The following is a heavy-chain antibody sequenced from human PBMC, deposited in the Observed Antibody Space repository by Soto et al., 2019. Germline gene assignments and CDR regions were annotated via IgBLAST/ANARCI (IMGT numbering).Heavy chain of an antibody. Sequence: SVKVSCKASGGTFSSYAISWVRQAPGQGLEWMGGIIPIFGTANYAQKFQGRVTITADESTSTAYMELSSLRSEDPAVDYCARDPARGRGGGYGYFDYWGKGTLVTVSP. CDR1: GGTFSSYA. D-gene: IGHD3-10*01. CDR2: IIPIFGTA. CDR3: ARDPARGRGGGYGYFDY. J-gene: IGHJ4*02. V-gene: IGHV1-69*13.